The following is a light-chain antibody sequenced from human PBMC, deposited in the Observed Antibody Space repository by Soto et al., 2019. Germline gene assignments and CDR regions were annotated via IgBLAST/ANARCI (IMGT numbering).Light chain of an antibody. V-gene: IGKV3-20*01. CDR1: QTLRSGY. J-gene: IGKJ1*01. CDR2: DVS. Sequence: EIVLTQSPGTLSLSPGDRATLSCRASQTLRSGYLAWYQHKPGQAPRLLIYDVSSRTTGIPDRFSGSGSGTDFTLTISRLEPEDFEVYYCQQYGSSPRAFGQGTKVDIX. CDR3: QQYGSSPRA.